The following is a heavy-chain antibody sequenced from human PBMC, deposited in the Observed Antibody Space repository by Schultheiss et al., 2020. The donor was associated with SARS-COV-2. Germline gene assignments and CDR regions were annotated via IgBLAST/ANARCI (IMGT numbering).Heavy chain of an antibody. CDR1: GFTFSSYW. CDR3: ARDRGYSSVGFDY. V-gene: IGHV3-7*01. D-gene: IGHD5-18*01. Sequence: GESLKISCAASGFTFSSYWMSWVRQAPGKGLEWVANIKQDGSEKYYVDSVKGRFTISRDNAKNSLYLQMNSLRAEDTAVYYCARDRGYSSVGFDYWGQGTLVTVSS. J-gene: IGHJ4*02. CDR2: IKQDGSEK.